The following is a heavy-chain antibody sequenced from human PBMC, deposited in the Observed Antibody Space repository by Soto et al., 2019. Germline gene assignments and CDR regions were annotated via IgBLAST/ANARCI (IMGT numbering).Heavy chain of an antibody. CDR3: ARYPRGNSGYYYFDY. CDR2: IYSGGST. Sequence: EVQLVESGGGLVQPGGSLRLSCAASGFTVSSNYMSWVRQAPGKGLEWVSVIYSGGSTYYADSVKGRFTISRDNSKNTLDLQMNSLRAEDTAVYYCARYPRGNSGYYYFDYWSQGTLVTVSS. CDR1: GFTVSSNY. D-gene: IGHD3-22*01. V-gene: IGHV3-66*01. J-gene: IGHJ4*02.